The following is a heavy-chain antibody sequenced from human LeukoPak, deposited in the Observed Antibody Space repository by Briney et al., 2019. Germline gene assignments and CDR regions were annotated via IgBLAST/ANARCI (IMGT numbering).Heavy chain of an antibody. Sequence: SETLSLTCTVSGGSISSYYWSWIRQPPGKGLEWIGYIYYSGSTNYNPSPKSRVTISVDTSKNQFSLKLSSVTAADTAVYYCARGTLFKFGGVIAPKYYYGMDVWGQGTTVTVSS. CDR3: ARGTLFKFGGVIAPKYYYGMDV. CDR1: GGSISSYY. CDR2: IYYSGST. J-gene: IGHJ6*02. V-gene: IGHV4-59*12. D-gene: IGHD3-16*02.